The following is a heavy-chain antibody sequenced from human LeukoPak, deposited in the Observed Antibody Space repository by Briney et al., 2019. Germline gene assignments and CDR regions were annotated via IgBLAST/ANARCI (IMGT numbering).Heavy chain of an antibody. V-gene: IGHV3-23*01. CDR1: GFTFSSYG. J-gene: IGHJ4*02. CDR3: ARRAAVYRKFDY. D-gene: IGHD6-13*01. Sequence: PGGSLRLSCAASGFTFSSYGMSWVRQAPGKGLEWVSAISGSGGSTYYADSVKGRFTISRDNSKNTLYLQMNSLRAEDTAVYYCARRAAVYRKFDYWGQGTLVTVSS. CDR2: ISGSGGST.